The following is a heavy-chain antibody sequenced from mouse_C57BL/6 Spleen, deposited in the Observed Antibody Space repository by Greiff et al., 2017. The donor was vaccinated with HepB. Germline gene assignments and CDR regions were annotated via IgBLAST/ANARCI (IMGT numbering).Heavy chain of an antibody. Sequence: QVQLQQPGAELVKPGASVKLSCKASGYTFTSYWMQWVKQRPGQGLEWIGEIDPSDSYTNYNQKFKGKATLTVDTSSSTAYMQLSSLTSEDSAVYYCARGIYYGNSPWFAYWGQGTLVTVSA. V-gene: IGHV1-50*01. CDR1: GYTFTSYW. D-gene: IGHD2-1*01. CDR3: ARGIYYGNSPWFAY. J-gene: IGHJ3*01. CDR2: IDPSDSYT.